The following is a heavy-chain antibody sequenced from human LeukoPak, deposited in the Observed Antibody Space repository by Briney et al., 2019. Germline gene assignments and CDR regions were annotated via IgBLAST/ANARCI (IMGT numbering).Heavy chain of an antibody. J-gene: IGHJ4*02. Sequence: ASVKVSCKASGYTFTSYGISWVRQAPGQGLEWMGWISAYNGNTNYAQKLQGRVTMTRDMSTSTVYMELSSLRSEDTAVYYCARGSLTGGSYRAGNFDYWGQGTLVTVSS. V-gene: IGHV1-18*01. D-gene: IGHD1-26*01. CDR3: ARGSLTGGSYRAGNFDY. CDR2: ISAYNGNT. CDR1: GYTFTSYG.